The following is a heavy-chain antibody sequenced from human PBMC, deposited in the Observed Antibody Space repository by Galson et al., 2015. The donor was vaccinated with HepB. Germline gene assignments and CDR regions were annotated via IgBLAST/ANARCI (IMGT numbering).Heavy chain of an antibody. Sequence: SLRLSCAASGFSFSNYAMRWVRQAPGKGLEWVSVMSGSGGTTYYADSLQGRFTISRDNSKNTLYLQMNSLRAEDTAVYYCAKADLLIATFHGYYFDYWGQGTLVTVSS. CDR2: MSGSGGTT. V-gene: IGHV3-23*01. CDR3: AKADLLIATFHGYYFDY. CDR1: GFSFSNYA. J-gene: IGHJ4*02. D-gene: IGHD2-21*01.